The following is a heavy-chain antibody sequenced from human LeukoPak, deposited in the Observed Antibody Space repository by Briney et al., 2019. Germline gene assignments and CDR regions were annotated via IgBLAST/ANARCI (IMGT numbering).Heavy chain of an antibody. CDR3: ARLAESSWTDY. CDR2: ISSSSSYI. D-gene: IGHD6-13*01. CDR1: GLTVNNNY. J-gene: IGHJ4*02. Sequence: PGGSLRLSCAASGLTVNNNYMNWVRQAPGKGLEWVSSISSSSSYIYYADSVKGRFAVSRDNAKNSLYLQMNSLRAEDTAVYYCARLAESSWTDYWGQGTLVTVSS. V-gene: IGHV3-21*01.